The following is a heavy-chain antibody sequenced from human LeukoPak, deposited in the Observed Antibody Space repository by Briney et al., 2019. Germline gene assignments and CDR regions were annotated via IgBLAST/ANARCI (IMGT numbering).Heavy chain of an antibody. CDR1: GYTFTGYY. V-gene: IGHV1-2*02. CDR3: ARGRGDSGGYQDWVFDY. J-gene: IGHJ4*02. CDR2: INPNSGGT. D-gene: IGHD3-22*01. Sequence: ASVKVSCKASGYTFTGYYMHWVRQAPGQGLEWMGWINPNSGGTNYAQKFQGRVTMTRDTSISTAYMELSRLRSDDTAVYYCARGRGDSGGYQDWVFDYWGQGTLVTVSS.